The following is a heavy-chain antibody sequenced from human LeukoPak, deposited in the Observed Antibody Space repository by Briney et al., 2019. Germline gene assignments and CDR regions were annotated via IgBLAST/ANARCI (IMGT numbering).Heavy chain of an antibody. Sequence: GASVKVSCKASGYTFTGYYMHWVRQAPGQGLEWMGWINPNSGGTNYAQKLQGRVTMTTDTSTSTAYMELRSLRSDDTAVYYCARARAFTIFGVVIVKTFDYWGQGTLVTVSS. CDR3: ARARAFTIFGVVIVKTFDY. CDR2: INPNSGGT. D-gene: IGHD3-3*01. V-gene: IGHV1-2*02. CDR1: GYTFTGYY. J-gene: IGHJ4*02.